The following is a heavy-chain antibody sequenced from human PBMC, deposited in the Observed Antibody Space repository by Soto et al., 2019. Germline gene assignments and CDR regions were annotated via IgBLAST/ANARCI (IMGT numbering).Heavy chain of an antibody. Sequence: QVQLVESGGGVVQPGRSLRLSCAASGFTFSSYGMHWVRQAPGKGLEWVAVIWSDGSDKYYADSVKGRFTISRDNSKNTLYLQMNSLRAEDTAVYYCARRVAQLYAFDMWGQGTVVTVSS. J-gene: IGHJ3*02. CDR3: ARRVAQLYAFDM. D-gene: IGHD2-15*01. CDR1: GFTFSSYG. V-gene: IGHV3-33*01. CDR2: IWSDGSDK.